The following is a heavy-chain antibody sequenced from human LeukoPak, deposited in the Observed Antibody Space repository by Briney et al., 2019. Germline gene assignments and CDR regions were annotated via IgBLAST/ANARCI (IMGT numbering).Heavy chain of an antibody. CDR1: GFIFNTYS. CDR3: VXAGXPYGDYNYYYYMDV. V-gene: IGHV3-48*01. Sequence: GGSLRLSCTASGFIFNTYSMTWVRQAPGKGLEWVSYISGGSKTIYYAESVKGRFTISRDNARNSVSLQMDTLRVDDTAVYYCVXAGXPYGDYNYYYYMDVWGKGTTVTVSS. CDR2: ISGGSKTI. D-gene: IGHD4-17*01. J-gene: IGHJ6*03.